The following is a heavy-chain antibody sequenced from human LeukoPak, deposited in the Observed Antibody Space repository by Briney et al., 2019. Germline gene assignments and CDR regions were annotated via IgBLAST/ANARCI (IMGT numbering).Heavy chain of an antibody. J-gene: IGHJ4*02. V-gene: IGHV1-8*02. CDR2: MNPNSGNT. CDR1: GYTFTGYY. CDR3: ARGYCSGGSCHDY. D-gene: IGHD2-15*01. Sequence: ASVKVSCKASGYTFTGYYMHWVRQATGQGLEWMGWMNPNSGNTGYAQKFQGRVTMTRNTSISTAYMELSSLRSEDTAVYYCARGYCSGGSCHDYWGQGTLVTVSS.